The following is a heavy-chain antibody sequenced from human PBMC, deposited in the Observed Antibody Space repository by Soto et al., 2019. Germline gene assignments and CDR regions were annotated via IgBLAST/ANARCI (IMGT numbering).Heavy chain of an antibody. CDR2: INAGNGNT. J-gene: IGHJ4*02. CDR1: GYTFTSYA. Sequence: QVQLVQSGAEVKKPGASVKVSCKASGYTFTSYAMHWVRQAPGQRLEWMGWINAGNGNTKYSQKLQGRVTITRDTSASTAYMELSSLRSEDTAVYSCAIGRRSGHGCDYWGQGTLVTVSS. CDR3: AIGRRSGHGCDY. V-gene: IGHV1-3*01. D-gene: IGHD2-15*01.